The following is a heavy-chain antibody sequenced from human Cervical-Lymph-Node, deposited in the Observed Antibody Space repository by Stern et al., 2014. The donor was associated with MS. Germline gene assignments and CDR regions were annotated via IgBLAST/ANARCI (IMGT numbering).Heavy chain of an antibody. CDR3: AKHACTGAACPFDL. CDR1: GDSISSYTHY. V-gene: IGHV4-39*01. CDR2: VYYSGAT. D-gene: IGHD2-8*02. J-gene: IGHJ4*02. Sequence: QLQLQESGPGLVKPSETLSLTCAVSGDSISSYTHYWAWIRQPPGKGLEWIGSVYYSGATYYNPSLKSPVTISVDTSQNHFSRGLNSVTAADTAVYYCAKHACTGAACPFDLWGQGTLVTVSS.